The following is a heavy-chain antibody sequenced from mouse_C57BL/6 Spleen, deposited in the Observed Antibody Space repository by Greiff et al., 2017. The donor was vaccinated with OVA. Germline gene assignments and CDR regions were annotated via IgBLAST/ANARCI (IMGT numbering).Heavy chain of an antibody. Sequence: QVQLKQPGAELVKPGASVKLSCKASGYTFTSYWMQWVKQRPGQGLEWIGEIDPSDSYTNYNQKFKGKATMTVYKSASTAYMQLSSRTSEDSAVYYCARTTTVVAPYYFDYWGQGTTLTVSS. CDR1: GYTFTSYW. V-gene: IGHV1-50*01. J-gene: IGHJ2*01. CDR2: IDPSDSYT. CDR3: ARTTTVVAPYYFDY. D-gene: IGHD1-1*01.